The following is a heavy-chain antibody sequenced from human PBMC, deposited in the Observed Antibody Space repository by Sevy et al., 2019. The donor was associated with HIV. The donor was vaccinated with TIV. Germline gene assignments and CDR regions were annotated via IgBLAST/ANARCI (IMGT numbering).Heavy chain of an antibody. V-gene: IGHV3-30*18. J-gene: IGHJ5*01. CDR1: GFTFSSYG. CDR3: AKDHALTTLWVNNWFES. D-gene: IGHD4-17*01. CDR2: ITYDGSNQ. Sequence: GGSLRLSCAASGFTFSSYGMHWVRQAPGKGLEWVAVITYDGSNQYYTDSVKRRFTISRDDSKNTLYLQMNSLRAEDTAVYYCAKDHALTTLWVNNWFESWGQGTLVTVSS.